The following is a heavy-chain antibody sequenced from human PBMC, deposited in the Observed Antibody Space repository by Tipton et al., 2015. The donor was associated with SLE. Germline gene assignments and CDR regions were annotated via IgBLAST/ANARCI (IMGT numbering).Heavy chain of an antibody. Sequence: TLSLTCTVSGGSISSGSYYWSWLRPPAGKGLEWIGRIYTSGSTNYNPSLKSRVTISVDTSKNQFSLKLSSVTAADTAVYYCASEVAEAGRHYCYHMEVWGKGTTV. V-gene: IGHV4-61*02. CDR2: IYTSGST. CDR1: GGSISSGSYY. CDR3: ASEVAEAGRHYCYHMEV. D-gene: IGHD2-15*01. J-gene: IGHJ6*03.